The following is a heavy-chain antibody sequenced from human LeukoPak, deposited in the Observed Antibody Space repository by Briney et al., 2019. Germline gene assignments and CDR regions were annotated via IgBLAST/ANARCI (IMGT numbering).Heavy chain of an antibody. CDR3: VADSGNRSGGDF. V-gene: IGHV3-74*01. Sequence: GGSLRLSCAGSIFTFSNYWIHWVRQVPGQGLLWVARINSAGAGIVYADSVEGRFTISRDNAKNTVYLQMNSLRPEDTAVYYCVADSGNRSGGDFWGQGALVTVSS. CDR1: IFTFSNYW. D-gene: IGHD1-26*01. J-gene: IGHJ4*02. CDR2: INSAGAGI.